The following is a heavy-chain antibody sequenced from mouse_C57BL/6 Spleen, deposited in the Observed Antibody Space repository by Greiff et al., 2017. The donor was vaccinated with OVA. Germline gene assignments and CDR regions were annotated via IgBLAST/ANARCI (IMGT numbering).Heavy chain of an antibody. V-gene: IGHV1-54*01. CDR1: GYAFTNYL. CDR3: ARDGNYEEGFDY. D-gene: IGHD2-1*01. CDR2: INPGSGGT. Sequence: QVQLQQSGAELVRPGTSVKVSCKASGYAFTNYLIEWVKQRPGQGLEWIGVINPGSGGTNYNEKFKGKATLTADKSSSTAYMQLSSLTSEDSAVYFCARDGNYEEGFDYWGQGTTLTVSS. J-gene: IGHJ2*01.